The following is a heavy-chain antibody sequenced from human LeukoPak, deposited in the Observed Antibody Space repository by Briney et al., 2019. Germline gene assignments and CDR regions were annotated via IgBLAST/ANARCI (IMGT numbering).Heavy chain of an antibody. D-gene: IGHD3-3*01. CDR3: ARGLPIFGVVIRNYYYGMDV. CDR1: GGSFSGYY. CDR2: INHSGST. V-gene: IGHV4-34*01. J-gene: IGHJ6*02. Sequence: PSETLSLTCAVYGGSFSGYYWRWIRQPPGKGLEWIGEINHSGSTNYNPSLKSRVTISVDTSKNQFSLKLSSVTAADTAVYYCARGLPIFGVVIRNYYYGMDVWGQGTTVTVSS.